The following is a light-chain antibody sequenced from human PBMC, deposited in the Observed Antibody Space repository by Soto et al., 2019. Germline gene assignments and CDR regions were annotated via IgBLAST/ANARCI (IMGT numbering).Light chain of an antibody. J-gene: IGKJ3*01. Sequence: DIQMTQSPSSLSASVGDRVTITCRASQGISNYLAWYQQRPGKVPKLLIYAASTLYSGVPSRFSGSGSGTDFTLTISSLQPEDVATYFCQKYNSAPQTFGPGTKVDIK. CDR3: QKYNSAPQT. CDR2: AAS. CDR1: QGISNY. V-gene: IGKV1-27*01.